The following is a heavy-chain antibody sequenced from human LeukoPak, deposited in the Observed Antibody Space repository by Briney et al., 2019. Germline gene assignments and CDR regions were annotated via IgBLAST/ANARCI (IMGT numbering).Heavy chain of an antibody. CDR3: AADDYYGSGSHTRYYYYYGMDV. J-gene: IGHJ6*02. Sequence: SVKVSCKASGFTFTSSAMQWVRQARGQRLEWIGWIVVGSGNTNYAQKFQERVTITRDMSTSTAYMELSSLRSEDTAVYYCAADDYYGSGSHTRYYYYYGMDVWGQGTTVTVSS. CDR1: GFTFTSSA. V-gene: IGHV1-58*02. CDR2: IVVGSGNT. D-gene: IGHD3-10*01.